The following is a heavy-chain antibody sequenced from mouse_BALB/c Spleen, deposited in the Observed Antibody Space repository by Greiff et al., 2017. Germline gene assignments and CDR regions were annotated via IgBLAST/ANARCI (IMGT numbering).Heavy chain of an antibody. J-gene: IGHJ4*01. CDR1: GYTFTDYY. Sequence: VQLQQSGAELVMPGASVKMSCKASGYTFTDYYMHWVKQRPEQGLEWIGWIDPENGNTIYDPKFQGKASITADTSSNTAYLQLSSLTSEDTAVYYCAPYDGYYYAMDYWGQGTSVTVSS. V-gene: IGHV14-1*02. CDR2: IDPENGNT. D-gene: IGHD2-14*01. CDR3: APYDGYYYAMDY.